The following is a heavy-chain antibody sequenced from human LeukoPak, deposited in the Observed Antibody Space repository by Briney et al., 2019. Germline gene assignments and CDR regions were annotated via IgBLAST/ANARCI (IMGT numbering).Heavy chain of an antibody. CDR3: ARAAGNYDFWSGYNNWFDP. Sequence: ASVKVSCKAAGYTFTNYAMHWVRQAPGQRLEWLGWINAGKGNTKYSQKFQGWVTMTRDTSISTAYMELSRLRSDDTAVYYCARAAGNYDFWSGYNNWFDPWGQGTLVTVSS. CDR2: INAGKGNT. CDR1: GYTFTNYA. D-gene: IGHD3-3*01. J-gene: IGHJ5*02. V-gene: IGHV1-3*01.